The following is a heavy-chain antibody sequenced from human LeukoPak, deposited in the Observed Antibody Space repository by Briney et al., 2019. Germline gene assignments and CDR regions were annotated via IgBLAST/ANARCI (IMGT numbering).Heavy chain of an antibody. D-gene: IGHD2-15*01. CDR1: GFTFSSYW. CDR2: IKQDGSEK. V-gene: IGHV3-7*03. J-gene: IGHJ6*02. Sequence: GGSLRLSCAASGFTFSSYWMSWVRQAPGKGLEWVANIKQDGSEKYYVDSVKGRFTISRDNAKNSLYLQMNSLRAEDTAVYYCARDQGCSGGSCYLGFYYYYGMDVWGQGTTVTVSS. CDR3: ARDQGCSGGSCYLGFYYYYGMDV.